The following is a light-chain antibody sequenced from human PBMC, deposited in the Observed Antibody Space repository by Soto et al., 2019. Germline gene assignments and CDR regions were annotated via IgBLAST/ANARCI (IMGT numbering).Light chain of an antibody. J-gene: IGKJ3*01. V-gene: IGKV3-15*01. Sequence: EIVVTQSPAILSVSPGDRATLSCRASQSVGRYLAWYQQKPGQAPTLLIYAASTRATGLPARFSGSGSGTDFTLTISSLQSEDFAVYYCQEYSKWPLFTFGPGTRVDIK. CDR2: AAS. CDR3: QEYSKWPLFT. CDR1: QSVGRY.